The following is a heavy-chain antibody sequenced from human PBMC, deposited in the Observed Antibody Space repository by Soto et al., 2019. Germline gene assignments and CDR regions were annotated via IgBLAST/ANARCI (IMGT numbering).Heavy chain of an antibody. D-gene: IGHD6-19*01. CDR3: AKARFEEVAGTPSYKTYYYYGMDV. CDR1: GFTFSNYA. CDR2: ISGSGGSA. V-gene: IGHV3-23*01. Sequence: GGSLRLSCAASGFTFSNYAINWVRQAPGKGLEWVSAISGSGGSAYYADSVKGRFTFSRDNSKNTLYLQMNSLRAEDTAVYYCAKARFEEVAGTPSYKTYYYYGMDVWGQGTTVTVSS. J-gene: IGHJ6*02.